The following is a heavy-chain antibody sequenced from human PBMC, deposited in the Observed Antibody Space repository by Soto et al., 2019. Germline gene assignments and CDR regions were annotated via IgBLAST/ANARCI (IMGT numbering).Heavy chain of an antibody. CDR3: ARVVEIAAASTWGPLHCFHP. CDR2: IIPIFGTA. J-gene: IGHJ5*02. Sequence: SVKVACKASGGTFSSYAISWVRQAPGQGLEWMGGIIPIFGTANYAQKFQGRVTITADESTSTAYMELSSLRSEDTAVYYCARVVEIAAASTWGPLHCFHPCGPGTLVTV. CDR1: GGTFSSYA. V-gene: IGHV1-69*13. D-gene: IGHD6-13*01.